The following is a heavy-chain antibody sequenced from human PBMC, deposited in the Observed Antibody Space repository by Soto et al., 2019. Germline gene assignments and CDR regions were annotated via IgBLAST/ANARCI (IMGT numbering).Heavy chain of an antibody. V-gene: IGHV4-39*01. CDR2: IYYSGST. D-gene: IGHD3-22*01. CDR3: ARHPKSSGPPYYYYYYGMDV. J-gene: IGHJ6*02. CDR1: GGSISSSSYY. Sequence: QLQLQESGPGLVKPSETLSLTCTVSGGSISSSSYYWGWIRQPPGKGLEWIGSIYYSGSTYYNPSLKSRVTISVDTSKNQFSLKLSSVTAADTAVYYCARHPKSSGPPYYYYYYGMDVWGQGTTVTVSS.